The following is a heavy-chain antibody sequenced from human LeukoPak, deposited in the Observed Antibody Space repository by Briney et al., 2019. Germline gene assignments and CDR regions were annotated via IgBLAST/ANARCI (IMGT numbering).Heavy chain of an antibody. J-gene: IGHJ4*02. CDR3: ANDVGYSSYR. CDR2: ISYDGSNK. Sequence: PGRSLRLSCAASGFTFSSYGMHWVRQAPGKGLEWVAVISYDGSNKYYADSVKGRFTISRDNSKNTLYLQMNSLRAEDTAVYYCANDVGYSSYRWGQGTLVTVSS. D-gene: IGHD5-12*01. V-gene: IGHV3-30*18. CDR1: GFTFSSYG.